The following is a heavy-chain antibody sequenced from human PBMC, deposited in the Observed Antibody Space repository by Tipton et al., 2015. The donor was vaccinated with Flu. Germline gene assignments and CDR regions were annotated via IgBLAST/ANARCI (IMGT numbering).Heavy chain of an antibody. CDR2: INHSGST. Sequence: LRLSCAVYGGSFSGYYWSWIRQPPGKGLEWIGEINHSGSTNYNPSLKSRVTISVDTSKNQFSLKLSSVTAADTAVYYCARGRSGSRARSWFDPWGQGTLVTVSS. J-gene: IGHJ5*02. CDR1: GGSFSGYY. D-gene: IGHD6-13*01. CDR3: ARGRSGSRARSWFDP. V-gene: IGHV4-34*01.